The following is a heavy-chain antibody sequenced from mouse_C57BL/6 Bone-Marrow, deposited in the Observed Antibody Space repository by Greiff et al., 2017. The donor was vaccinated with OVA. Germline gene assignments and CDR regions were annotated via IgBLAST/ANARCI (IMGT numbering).Heavy chain of an antibody. J-gene: IGHJ1*03. CDR3: RSYYYDCSSYDMGD. Sequence: VQLQQSGPELVKPGASVTMSCKASGYTFTDYEMHWVKQRPGKGLEWIGGIYPGTGGTDYNEKFKGKATLTADKSSSTAYMELRSLTSEDSAVYYCARSYYYDCSSYDMGDRGKGLTVT. D-gene: IGHD1-1*01. CDR1: YTFTDYEM. V-gene: IGHV1-83*01. CDR2: YPGTGGTD.